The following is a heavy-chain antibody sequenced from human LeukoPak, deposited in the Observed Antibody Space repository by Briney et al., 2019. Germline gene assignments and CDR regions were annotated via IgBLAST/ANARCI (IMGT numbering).Heavy chain of an antibody. Sequence: GSLRLSCAASGFTFSSHNMYWVRQAPGKGLEWVSSISTTSVYMFYADSVKGRFTISRDNAKNSLYLEMNSLRAEDTAVYYCARRSLDGYSFDYWGQGTLVTVSS. CDR3: ARRSLDGYSFDY. D-gene: IGHD5-24*01. CDR2: ISTTSVYM. CDR1: GFTFSSHN. V-gene: IGHV3-21*01. J-gene: IGHJ5*01.